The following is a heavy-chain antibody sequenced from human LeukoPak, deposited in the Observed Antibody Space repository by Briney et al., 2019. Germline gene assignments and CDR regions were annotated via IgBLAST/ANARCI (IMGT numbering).Heavy chain of an antibody. CDR3: ARRASSSWYDHFDY. J-gene: IGHJ4*02. V-gene: IGHV4-4*07. CDR1: GGSISSYY. CDR2: IYTSGST. D-gene: IGHD6-13*01. Sequence: PSETLSLTCTVSGGSISSYYWSWIRQPAGKGLEWIGRIYTSGSTNYNPSLKSRVTMSVDTSKNQFSLKLSSVTAADTAVYYCARRASSSWYDHFDYWGQGTLVTVSS.